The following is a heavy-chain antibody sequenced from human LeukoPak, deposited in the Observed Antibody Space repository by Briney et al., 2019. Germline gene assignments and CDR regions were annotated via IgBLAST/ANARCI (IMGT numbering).Heavy chain of an antibody. D-gene: IGHD3-10*01. Sequence: PSETLSLTCTVSGGSISSGSYYWSWIRQPAGKGLEWIGRIYTSGSTNYNPSLKSRVTISVDTSKNQFSLKLSSVTAADTAVYYCARLYGSGSSLYFDYWGQGALVTVSS. V-gene: IGHV4-61*02. J-gene: IGHJ4*02. CDR3: ARLYGSGSSLYFDY. CDR2: IYTSGST. CDR1: GGSISSGSYY.